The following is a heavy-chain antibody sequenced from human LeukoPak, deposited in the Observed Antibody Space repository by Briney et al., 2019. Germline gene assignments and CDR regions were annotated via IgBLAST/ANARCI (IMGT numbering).Heavy chain of an antibody. Sequence: MASETLSLTCTVSGGSISSYYWSWIRQPAGKGLEWIGRIYTSGSTNYNPSLKSRVTMSVDTSKNQFSLKLSSVTAADTAVYYCARVRPVVVVISDWYFDLWGRGTLVTVSS. D-gene: IGHD3-22*01. CDR1: GGSISSYY. CDR3: ARVRPVVVVISDWYFDL. J-gene: IGHJ2*01. CDR2: IYTSGST. V-gene: IGHV4-4*07.